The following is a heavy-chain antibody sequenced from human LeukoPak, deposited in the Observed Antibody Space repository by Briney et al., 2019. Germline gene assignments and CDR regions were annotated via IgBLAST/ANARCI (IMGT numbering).Heavy chain of an antibody. CDR2: IYPGDSDT. CDR3: ARHTDMRIPDD. V-gene: IGHV5-51*01. J-gene: IGHJ4*02. Sequence: GESLKISCKVSGYTFTSYWIGWVRQMPGKVLEWMGIIYPGDSDTRYSPSFQGQVTISADKSISTAYLQWSSLKASDTAMYYWARHTDMRIPDDWGQGTQVTVSS. CDR1: GYTFTSYW. D-gene: IGHD3-16*01.